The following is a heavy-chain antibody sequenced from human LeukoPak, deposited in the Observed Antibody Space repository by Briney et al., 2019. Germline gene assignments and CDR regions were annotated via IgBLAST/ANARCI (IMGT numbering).Heavy chain of an antibody. CDR3: AGGCISASCSFDY. J-gene: IGHJ4*02. Sequence: PGGSLRLSCAAPGFTFSTYSMNWVRQAPGKGLEWVLSISSGSSYIYYADSVMGRFTISRDNAKNSLYLQMNSLRAEDTAVYYCAGGCISASCSFDYWGQGTLVTVSS. D-gene: IGHD2-8*01. V-gene: IGHV3-21*01. CDR2: ISSGSSYI. CDR1: GFTFSTYS.